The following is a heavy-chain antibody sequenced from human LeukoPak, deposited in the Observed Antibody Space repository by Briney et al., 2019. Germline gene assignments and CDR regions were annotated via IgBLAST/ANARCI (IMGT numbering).Heavy chain of an antibody. CDR2: IYYSGST. J-gene: IGHJ4*02. CDR1: GGSISSSSYY. Sequence: PSETLSLTCTVSGGSISSSSYYWGWIRQPPGKGLEWIGSIYYSGSTYYNPSLKSRVTISVDTSKNQFSLKLSSVTAADTAVYYCARQYGGYNGNFDYWGQGTLVTVSS. CDR3: ARQYGGYNGNFDY. D-gene: IGHD5-12*01. V-gene: IGHV4-39*01.